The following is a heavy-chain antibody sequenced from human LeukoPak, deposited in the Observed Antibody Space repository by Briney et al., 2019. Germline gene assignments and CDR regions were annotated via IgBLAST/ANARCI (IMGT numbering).Heavy chain of an antibody. V-gene: IGHV1-2*02. D-gene: IGHD3-3*01. CDR3: AKDFWSGFIHWFDP. CDR1: VYTFTGYY. CDR2: INPNSGGT. Sequence: ASVTVSCKASVYTFTGYYMHWVRQAPGQGLEWMGWINPNSGGTNYAQKFQGRVTMTRDTSISTAYMELSRLRSDDTAVYYCAKDFWSGFIHWFDPWGQGTLVTVSS. J-gene: IGHJ5*02.